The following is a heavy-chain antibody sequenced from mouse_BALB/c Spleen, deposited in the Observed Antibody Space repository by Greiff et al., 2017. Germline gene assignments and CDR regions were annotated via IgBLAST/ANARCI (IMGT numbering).Heavy chain of an antibody. CDR3: ALYGNPFAY. Sequence: VQLQQSGAELVRPGALVKLSCKASGFNIKDYYMHWVKQRPEQGLEWIGRIDPANGNTKYDPKFQGKATITADTSSNTAYLQLSSLTSEDTAVYYCALYGNPFAYWGQGTLVTVSA. J-gene: IGHJ3*01. CDR2: IDPANGNT. D-gene: IGHD2-1*01. CDR1: GFNIKDYY. V-gene: IGHV14-1*02.